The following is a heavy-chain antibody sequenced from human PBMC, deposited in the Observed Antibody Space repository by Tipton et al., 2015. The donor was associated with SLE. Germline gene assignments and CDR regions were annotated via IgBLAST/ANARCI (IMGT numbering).Heavy chain of an antibody. J-gene: IGHJ6*03. Sequence: TLSLTCTVSGGSISSSSYYWGWIRQPPGKGLVWIGSIYYSGSTYYNPSLKSRVTISVDTSKNQFSLKLSSVTAADTAVYYCARHPSSFDYYYYYYMDVWGKGTTVTVSS. V-gene: IGHV4-39*01. CDR1: GGSISSSSYY. CDR3: ARHPSSFDYYYYYYMDV. CDR2: IYYSGST.